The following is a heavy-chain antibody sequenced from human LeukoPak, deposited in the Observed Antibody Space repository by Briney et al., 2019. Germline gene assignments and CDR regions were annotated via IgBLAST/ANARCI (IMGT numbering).Heavy chain of an antibody. D-gene: IGHD6-6*01. V-gene: IGHV3-74*01. CDR1: GFTFSSYA. Sequence: GGSLRLSCAASGFTFSSYAMSWVRQAPGTGLVWVSRIKSDGSNTSYADSVKGRFTISRDNAKNTLYLQMNSLRAEDTAVYYCARDHGSSFDYWGQGTLVTVSS. CDR2: IKSDGSNT. CDR3: ARDHGSSFDY. J-gene: IGHJ4*02.